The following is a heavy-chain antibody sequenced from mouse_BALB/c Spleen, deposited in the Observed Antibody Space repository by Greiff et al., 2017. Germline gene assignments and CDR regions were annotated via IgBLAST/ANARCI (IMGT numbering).Heavy chain of an antibody. CDR1: GFAFSSYD. D-gene: IGHD2-3*01. CDR2: ISSGGGST. Sequence: EVKLVESGGGLVKPGGSLKLSCAASGFAFSSYDMSWVRQTPEKRLEWVAYISSGGGSTYYPDTVKGRFTISRDNAKNTLYLQMSSLKSEDTAMYYCAKKEDVGYGDAMDYWGQGTSVTVSS. V-gene: IGHV5-12-1*01. CDR3: AKKEDVGYGDAMDY. J-gene: IGHJ4*01.